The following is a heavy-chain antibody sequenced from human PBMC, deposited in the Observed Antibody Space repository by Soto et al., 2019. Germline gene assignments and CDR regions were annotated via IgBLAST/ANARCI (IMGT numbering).Heavy chain of an antibody. Sequence: GGSLRLSCAASGFTFSSYAMSWVRQAPGKGLEWVSAISGSGGSTYYADSVKGRLTIFRDNSKNTMYLQMNSLRAEDTAVYYCAKDVEGGVVVAATSFDYWGQGTLVTVSS. V-gene: IGHV3-23*01. CDR2: ISGSGGST. J-gene: IGHJ4*02. CDR1: GFTFSSYA. CDR3: AKDVEGGVVVAATSFDY. D-gene: IGHD2-15*01.